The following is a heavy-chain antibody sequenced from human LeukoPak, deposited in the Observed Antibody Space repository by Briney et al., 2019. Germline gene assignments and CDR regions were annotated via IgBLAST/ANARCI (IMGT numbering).Heavy chain of an antibody. Sequence: SETLSLTSAVYGGSITGYYWSWIRQTPGRGLGWVGEIHYTGATSYNPSLKSRATISTDTSKNQFSLRLSSVTAADTAVYYCVRGNILTGYCFDFWGQGALVTVSS. CDR1: GGSITGYY. J-gene: IGHJ4*02. D-gene: IGHD3-9*01. CDR2: IHYTGAT. V-gene: IGHV4-34*01. CDR3: VRGNILTGYCFDF.